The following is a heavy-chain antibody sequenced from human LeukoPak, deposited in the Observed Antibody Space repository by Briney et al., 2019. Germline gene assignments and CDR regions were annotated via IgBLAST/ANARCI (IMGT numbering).Heavy chain of an antibody. CDR3: ARGTMGYYDSFGYYHFDY. CDR1: GASITSYF. D-gene: IGHD3-22*01. CDR2: LYTSGST. Sequence: SETLSLTCTVSGASITSYFWSWIRQPAGKGLEWIGRLYTSGSTNYNPSLKSRVTISVDTSKNQFSLKLSSVTAADTAVYYCARGTMGYYDSFGYYHFDYWGQGTPVTVSA. J-gene: IGHJ4*02. V-gene: IGHV4-4*07.